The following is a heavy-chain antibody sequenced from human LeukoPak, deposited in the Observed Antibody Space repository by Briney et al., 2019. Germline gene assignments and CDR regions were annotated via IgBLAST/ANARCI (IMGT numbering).Heavy chain of an antibody. CDR3: ARDDXYSGTYFRWFDT. J-gene: IGHJ5*01. CDR1: GFTFXTYA. CDR2: ISYDGSHR. D-gene: IGHD1-26*01. V-gene: IGHV3-30*03. Sequence: XXASGFTFXTYAMHWVRQSPGKGLEWVAVISYDGSHRYYADSVKGRFTISRDDSKNTLFLQMNSLTADDTAVYYCARDDXYSGTYFRWFDTWGHGTLVTVSS.